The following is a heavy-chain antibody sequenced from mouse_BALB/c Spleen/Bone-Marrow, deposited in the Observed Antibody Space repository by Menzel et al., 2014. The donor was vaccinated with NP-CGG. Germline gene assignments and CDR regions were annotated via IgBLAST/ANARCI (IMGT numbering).Heavy chain of an antibody. J-gene: IGHJ2*01. D-gene: IGHD1-1*01. Sequence: EVKLVESGGGLVQPGGSRKLSCAASGFTFSSFGMHWVRQAPEKGLGWVAYISSGSSTIYYADTVMGRFTISRDNPKNTLFLQMTSLRSEDTAMYYCARSGSSAGYFDYRGQGTTLTVSS. CDR1: GFTFSSFG. CDR3: ARSGSSAGYFDY. V-gene: IGHV5-17*02. CDR2: ISSGSSTI.